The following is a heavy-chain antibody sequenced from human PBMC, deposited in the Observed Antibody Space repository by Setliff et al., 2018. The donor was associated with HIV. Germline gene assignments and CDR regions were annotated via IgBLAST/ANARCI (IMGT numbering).Heavy chain of an antibody. Sequence: PSETLSLTCTVSGGSISSGSYYWSWIWQPAGKGLEWIGRIYTSGSTNYNPSLKSRVTISVDTSKNQFSLKLSSVTAADTAVYYCASQYYYGSGSYLHYGMDVWGQGTTVTVSS. CDR3: ASQYYYGSGSYLHYGMDV. CDR2: IYTSGST. J-gene: IGHJ6*02. CDR1: GGSISSGSYY. V-gene: IGHV4-61*02. D-gene: IGHD3-10*01.